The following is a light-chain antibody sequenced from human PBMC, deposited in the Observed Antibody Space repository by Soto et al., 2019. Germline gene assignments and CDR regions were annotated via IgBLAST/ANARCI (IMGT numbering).Light chain of an antibody. J-gene: IGKJ3*01. V-gene: IGKV3-11*01. CDR2: DAS. CDR3: QHRST. CDR1: QSVSRD. Sequence: EIVLTQSPATLSLSTGERVTLSCRASQSVSRDLAWYQQKPGQAPRLLIYDASNRATGIPARFSGSGSGTDFTLTVSSLEPEDCAVYYCQHRSTFGPGTTVDIK.